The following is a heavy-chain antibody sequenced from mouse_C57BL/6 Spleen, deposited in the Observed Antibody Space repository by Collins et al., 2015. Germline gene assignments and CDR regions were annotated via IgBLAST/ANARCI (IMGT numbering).Heavy chain of an antibody. CDR2: ISYDGSN. CDR3: ARETYGNYVGYYFDY. V-gene: IGHV3-6*01. D-gene: IGHD2-1*01. Sequence: DVQLQESGPGLVKPSQSLSLTCSVTGYSITSGYYWNWIRQFPGNKLEWMGYISYDGSNNYNPSLKNRISITRDTSKNQFFLKLNSVTTEDTATYYCARETYGNYVGYYFDYWGQGTTLTVSS. J-gene: IGHJ2*01. CDR1: GYSITSGYY.